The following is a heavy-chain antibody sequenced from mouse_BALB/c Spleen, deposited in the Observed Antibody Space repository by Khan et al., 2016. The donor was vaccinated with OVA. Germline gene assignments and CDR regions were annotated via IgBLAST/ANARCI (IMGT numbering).Heavy chain of an antibody. Sequence: DLVTPGASVKLSCKASGYTFTSYWINWIKQRPGQGLEWIGRIAPGSGSSSYNELFKGKATLTLDTYSSTAYIQRSSLSSKDSAVDFGAGEYYYGRTCYAVDYWGQGTSVTVSS. CDR3: AGEYYYGRTCYAVDY. J-gene: IGHJ4*01. D-gene: IGHD1-1*01. CDR1: GYTFTSYW. V-gene: IGHV1S41*01. CDR2: IAPGSGSS.